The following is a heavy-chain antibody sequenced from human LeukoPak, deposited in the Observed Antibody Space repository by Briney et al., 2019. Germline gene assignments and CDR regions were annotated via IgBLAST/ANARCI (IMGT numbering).Heavy chain of an antibody. J-gene: IGHJ6*03. CDR3: AKDGAGRWLQPLYYYYMDV. Sequence: GGSLRLSCAASGFTFSSYAMSWARQAPGKGLEWVSAISGSGGSTYYADSVKGRFTISRDNSKNTLYLQMNSLRAEDTAVYYCAKDGAGRWLQPLYYYYMDVWGKGTTVTVSS. V-gene: IGHV3-23*01. D-gene: IGHD5-24*01. CDR1: GFTFSSYA. CDR2: ISGSGGST.